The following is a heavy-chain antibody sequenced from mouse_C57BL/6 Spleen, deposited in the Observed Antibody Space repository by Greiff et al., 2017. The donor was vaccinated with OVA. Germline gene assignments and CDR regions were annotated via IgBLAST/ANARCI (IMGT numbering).Heavy chain of an antibody. J-gene: IGHJ1*03. D-gene: IGHD4-1*01. CDR1: GYAFSSSW. V-gene: IGHV1-82*01. Sequence: QVQLQQSGPELVKPGASVKISCKASGYAFSSSWMNWVKQRPGKGLEWIGRIYPGDGDTNYNGKFKGKATLTADKSSSTAYMQLSSLTSEDSAVYFCASLYWDWYFDVWGTGTTVTVAS. CDR2: IYPGDGDT. CDR3: ASLYWDWYFDV.